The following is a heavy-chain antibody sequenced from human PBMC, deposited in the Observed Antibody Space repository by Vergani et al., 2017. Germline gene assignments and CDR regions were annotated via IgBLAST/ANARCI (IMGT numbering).Heavy chain of an antibody. CDR3: AGXQGTSAYYYGGFDY. CDR2: ISSNGGST. V-gene: IGHV3-23*01. J-gene: IGHJ4*02. CDR1: GSTFSTYA. D-gene: IGHD3-22*01. Sequence: EVQLLESGGGLVQPGGSLRLSCAASGSTFSTYAMTWVRQAPGKGLEWVSTISSNGGSTYYADSVKGRFTISRDNSKNTLSLQMNSLTAEDTAIYYCAGXQGTSAYYYGGFDYWGQGILVTVSS.